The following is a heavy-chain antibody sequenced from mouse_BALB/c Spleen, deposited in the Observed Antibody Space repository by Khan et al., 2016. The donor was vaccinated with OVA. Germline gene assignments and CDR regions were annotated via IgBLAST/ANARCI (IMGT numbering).Heavy chain of an antibody. D-gene: IGHD1-1*01. CDR1: GYTFTSYW. J-gene: IGHJ3*01. V-gene: IGHV1S22*01. CDR2: IYPGSGST. Sequence: LQQPGSELVRPGASVKLSCKASGYTFTSYWMHWVKQRPGQGLEWIGDIYPGSGSTNYDDKFKSKATLTVDTSSSTAHMQLSSLTSEASAVSYCTRWSYWFTYKGLGTLVTDYA. CDR3: TRWSYWFTY.